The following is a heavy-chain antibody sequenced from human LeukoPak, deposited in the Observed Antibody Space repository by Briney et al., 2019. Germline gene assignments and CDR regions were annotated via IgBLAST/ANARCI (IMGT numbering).Heavy chain of an antibody. CDR2: IKSKTDGGTT. V-gene: IGHV3-15*01. Sequence: GGSLRLSCAASGFTFSNAWMSWVRQAPGKGLEWVGRIKSKTDGGTTDYAAPVKGRFTISRDDSKNTLYLQMNSLKTEDTAVYYCTTENLGVDPIDYFDYWGQGTLVTVSS. D-gene: IGHD3-3*01. CDR1: GFTFSNAW. CDR3: TTENLGVDPIDYFDY. J-gene: IGHJ4*02.